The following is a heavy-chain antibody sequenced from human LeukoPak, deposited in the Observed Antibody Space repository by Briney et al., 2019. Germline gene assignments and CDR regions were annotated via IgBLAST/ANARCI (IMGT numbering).Heavy chain of an antibody. CDR3: VTGGPWGIPVPGGGPLDY. V-gene: IGHV1-24*01. CDR2: FDPEDGRR. J-gene: IGHJ4*02. Sequence: ASVKVSCKVSGYTLTDLSMHWVRQAPGKGLEWMGGFDPEDGRRMYAQKFQDRVTVTEDTSTDTAYMELSSLRAEDTAVSYCVTGGPWGIPVPGGGPLDYWGQGTLVTVSS. D-gene: IGHD6-19*01. CDR1: GYTLTDLS.